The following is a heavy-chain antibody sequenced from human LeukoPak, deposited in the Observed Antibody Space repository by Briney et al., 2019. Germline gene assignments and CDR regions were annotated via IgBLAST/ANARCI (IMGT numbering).Heavy chain of an antibody. J-gene: IGHJ4*02. CDR1: GGSFSGYY. CDR3: ARGNGYCSSTSCYTRRGFDY. D-gene: IGHD2-2*02. Sequence: PSETLSLTCAVYGGSFSGYYWSWIRQPPGKGLEWIGEINHSGSTNYNPSLKSRVTISVDTSKNQFSLKLSSVTAADTAVYYCARGNGYCSSTSCYTRRGFDYWGQGTLVTVSS. V-gene: IGHV4-34*01. CDR2: INHSGST.